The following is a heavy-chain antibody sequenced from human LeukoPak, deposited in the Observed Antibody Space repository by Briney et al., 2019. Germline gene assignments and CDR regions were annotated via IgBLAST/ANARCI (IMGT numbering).Heavy chain of an antibody. CDR3: AKKSAMGWFDP. V-gene: IGHV3-23*01. CDR1: GFTFSSYA. D-gene: IGHD2-2*01. CDR2: ISDSGDST. J-gene: IGHJ5*02. Sequence: GGSLRLSCAASGFTFSSYAMSWVRQTPGKGLEWVSAISDSGDSTYYADSVKGRFTISRDNSKNTLYLQMNSLRAEDTAVYYCAKKSAMGWFDPWGQGTLVTVSS.